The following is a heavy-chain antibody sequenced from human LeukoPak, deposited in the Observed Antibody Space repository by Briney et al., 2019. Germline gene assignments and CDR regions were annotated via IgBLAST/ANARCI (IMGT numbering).Heavy chain of an antibody. J-gene: IGHJ5*02. CDR3: ARHSGVGVQDYHGSGSQRNWFDP. CDR2: IYYSGST. D-gene: IGHD3-10*01. CDR1: GYSISSGHY. Sequence: SETLSLTCTVSGYSISSGHYWGWIRQPPGKGLEWIGSIYYSGSTYYNPSLKSRVTISVDTSKNQFSLKLSSVTAADTAVYYCARHSGVGVQDYHGSGSQRNWFDPWGQGTLVTVSS. V-gene: IGHV4-38-2*02.